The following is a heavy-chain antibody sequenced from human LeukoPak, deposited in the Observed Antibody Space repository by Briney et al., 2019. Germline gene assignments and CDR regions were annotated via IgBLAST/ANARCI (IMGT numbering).Heavy chain of an antibody. Sequence: SETLSLTCAVYGGSFSGYYWSWIRQPPGKGLEWIGEINHSGSTNYNPSLKSRVTISVDTSKNQFSLKLSSVTAADTAVYYCAGRIQLWLRGAFDLWGQGTMVTVSS. CDR3: AGRIQLWLRGAFDL. V-gene: IGHV4-34*01. CDR1: GGSFSGYY. J-gene: IGHJ3*01. CDR2: INHSGST. D-gene: IGHD5-18*01.